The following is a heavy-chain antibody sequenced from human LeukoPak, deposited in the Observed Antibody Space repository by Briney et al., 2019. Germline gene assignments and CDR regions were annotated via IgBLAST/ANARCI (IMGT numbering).Heavy chain of an antibody. J-gene: IGHJ6*02. V-gene: IGHV3-9*01. Sequence: GGSLRRSCAASGFIFDDYDMPWVRQAPGKGLEWVSGISWNSGSIGYADSVKGRFTISRDNAKNSLYLQMNSLRAEDTAFYYCAKALQYYGMDVWGQGTTVTVSS. CDR3: AKALQYYGMDV. CDR2: ISWNSGSI. CDR1: GFIFDDYD.